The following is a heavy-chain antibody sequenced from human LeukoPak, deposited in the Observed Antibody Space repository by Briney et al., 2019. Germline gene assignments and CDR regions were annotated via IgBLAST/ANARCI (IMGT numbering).Heavy chain of an antibody. V-gene: IGHV1-2*02. Sequence: GSSVKVSCKASVYTFTDFYIHWVRQAPGQGLQWMGWINPKRGNTKYAQNFQGRVSMTRDTSISTDYMDLRSLRPDDTAVFFCASHSGNYFDMNGYWDDTLDVWGQGTMVIVSS. CDR3: ASHSGNYFDMNGYWDDTLDV. CDR2: INPKRGNT. J-gene: IGHJ3*01. D-gene: IGHD3-22*01. CDR1: VYTFTDFY.